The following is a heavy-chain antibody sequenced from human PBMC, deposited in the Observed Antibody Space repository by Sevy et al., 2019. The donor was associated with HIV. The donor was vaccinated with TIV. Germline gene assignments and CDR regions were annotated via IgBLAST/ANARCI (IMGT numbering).Heavy chain of an antibody. V-gene: IGHV4-31*03. Sequence: SETLSLTCTVSGGSVSRGGYYWSWIRQHPGKGLEWIGYIYYSGRTYYNPSLKSRVTISVDTSKNQFSLKLSSVTAADTAVYYCARVVVPAAIRGEYNWFDPWGQGTLVTVSS. J-gene: IGHJ5*02. D-gene: IGHD2-2*02. CDR1: GGSVSRGGYY. CDR3: ARVVVPAAIRGEYNWFDP. CDR2: IYYSGRT.